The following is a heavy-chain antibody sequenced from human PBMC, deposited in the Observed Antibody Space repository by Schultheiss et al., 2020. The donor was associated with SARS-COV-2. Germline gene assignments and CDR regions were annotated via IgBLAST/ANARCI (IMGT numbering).Heavy chain of an antibody. Sequence: GGSLRLSCAASGFTFSSYDMHWVRQATGKGLEWVSTIGTAGDTYYPGSVKGRFTISRDNSKNTLYLQMNGLRAEDTAVYYCAKEGGDYGDYREYGMDVWGQGTTVTVSS. CDR3: AKEGGDYGDYREYGMDV. J-gene: IGHJ6*02. V-gene: IGHV3-13*01. CDR1: GFTFSSYD. D-gene: IGHD4-17*01. CDR2: IGTAGDT.